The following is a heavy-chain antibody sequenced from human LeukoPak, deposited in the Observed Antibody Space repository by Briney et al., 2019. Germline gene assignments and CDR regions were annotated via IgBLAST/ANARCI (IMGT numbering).Heavy chain of an antibody. CDR2: IWYDGSNK. D-gene: IGHD1-1*01. CDR1: GFTFSSYG. J-gene: IGHJ4*02. V-gene: IGHV3-33*06. CDR3: AKGPKIYNNAWYFDY. Sequence: PGGSLRLSCAASGFTFSSYGMHWVRQAPGKALEWVAVIWYDGSNKYYADSVKGRFTISRDNSKNTLYLQMNSLRADDTAVYYCAKGPKIYNNAWYFDYWGQGILVTVSS.